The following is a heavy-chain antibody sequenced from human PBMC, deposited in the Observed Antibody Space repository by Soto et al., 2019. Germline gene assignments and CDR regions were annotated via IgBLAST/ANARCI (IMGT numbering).Heavy chain of an antibody. CDR3: ARKDKSGYFNWFDP. D-gene: IGHD3-22*01. J-gene: IGHJ5*02. Sequence: PXESLKLSCRTSGNKFTSSWIALVLQMPGKGLEWMGIIFPSDSDTRYSPSFQGQVTISADRSTSTVFLQWASLKASDTAVYFCARKDKSGYFNWFDPWGQGTLVTVSS. CDR1: GNKFTSSW. CDR2: IFPSDSDT. V-gene: IGHV5-51*01.